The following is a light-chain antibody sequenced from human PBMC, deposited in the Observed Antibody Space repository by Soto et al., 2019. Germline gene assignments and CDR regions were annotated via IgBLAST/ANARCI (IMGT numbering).Light chain of an antibody. CDR2: GNS. Sequence: QAVVTQPPSVSGAPGQRVTISCTGSSSNIGAGYDVHWYQQLPGTAPKLLIYGNSNRPSGVPDRFSGSKSGTSASLDITGLQAEDEADYYCQSYDSSLSGYVVFGGGTKLTVL. V-gene: IGLV1-40*01. J-gene: IGLJ2*01. CDR3: QSYDSSLSGYVV. CDR1: SSNIGAGYD.